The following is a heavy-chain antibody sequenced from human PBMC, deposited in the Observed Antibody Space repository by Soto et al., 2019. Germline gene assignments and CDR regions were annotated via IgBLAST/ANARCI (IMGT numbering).Heavy chain of an antibody. Sequence: QGTLKESGPTLVKPTQTLTLTCSFSGFSHSTSGVGVGWIRQSPGKALGWLALIYWSGDEHYRPSLKSRLSITKDTSKNHVVLIMTDMDPVDTATYYCARGLATLPVFAFDIWGQGTMVTVSS. J-gene: IGHJ3*02. CDR3: ARGLATLPVFAFDI. V-gene: IGHV2-5*01. CDR2: IYWSGDE. CDR1: GFSHSTSGVG. D-gene: IGHD6-6*01.